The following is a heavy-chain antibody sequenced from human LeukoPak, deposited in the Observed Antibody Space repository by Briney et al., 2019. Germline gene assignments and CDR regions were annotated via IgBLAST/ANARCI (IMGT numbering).Heavy chain of an antibody. Sequence: SETLSHTCTVSGGSISSGGYYWSWIRQHPGKGLEWIGYIYYSGSTYYNPSLKSRVTISVDTSKNQFSLKLSSVTAADTAVYYCARDPLGAPDYWGQGTLVTVSS. CDR2: IYYSGST. V-gene: IGHV4-31*03. J-gene: IGHJ4*02. CDR3: ARDPLGAPDY. CDR1: GGSISSGGYY. D-gene: IGHD1-26*01.